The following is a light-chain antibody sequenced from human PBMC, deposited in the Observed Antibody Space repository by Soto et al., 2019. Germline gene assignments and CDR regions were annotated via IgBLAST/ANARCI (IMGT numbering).Light chain of an antibody. CDR2: GAS. CDR3: QQYGTSPPIT. Sequence: EIVLTQSPATLSLSPGERATLFCRASQSVSSSYLAWYQQKPGQAPRLLIYGASSRATGIPDRFSGSGSGTDFTLTITRLEPEDFAVYYCQQYGTSPPITFGQGTRLEIK. V-gene: IGKV3-20*01. CDR1: QSVSSSY. J-gene: IGKJ5*01.